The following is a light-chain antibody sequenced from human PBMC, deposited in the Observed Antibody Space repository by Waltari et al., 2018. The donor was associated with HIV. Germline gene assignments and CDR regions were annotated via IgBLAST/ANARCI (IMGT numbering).Light chain of an antibody. J-gene: IGKJ3*01. V-gene: IGKV3-11*01. CDR2: S. CDR1: QSVSSY. Sequence: EIVLTQSPATLSLSPGERATLSCRASQSVSSYLASNRATGIPARFSGSGSGTDFTLTISSLEPEDFAVYYCQQRSNWPFTFGPGTKVDIK. CDR3: QQRSNWPFT.